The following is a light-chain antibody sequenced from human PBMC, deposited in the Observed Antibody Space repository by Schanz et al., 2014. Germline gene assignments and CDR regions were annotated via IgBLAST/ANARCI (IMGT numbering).Light chain of an antibody. Sequence: IVLTQSPGTLSLSPGERATLSCRASQSVSSSYLAWYQQKPGQAPRLLIYGASIRASGIPDRFSGSGYGTDFTLTISRLEPEDFAVYYCQQYGTSPWTFGPGTKVDIK. CDR1: QSVSSSY. J-gene: IGKJ3*01. CDR2: GAS. CDR3: QQYGTSPWT. V-gene: IGKV3-20*01.